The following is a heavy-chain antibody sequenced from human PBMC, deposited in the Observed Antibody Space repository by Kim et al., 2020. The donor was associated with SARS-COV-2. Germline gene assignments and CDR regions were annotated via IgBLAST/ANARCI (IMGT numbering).Heavy chain of an antibody. J-gene: IGHJ4*02. CDR2: IWYDGSNK. D-gene: IGHD3-22*01. CDR3: ARDLGAYYDSSGYADY. Sequence: GGFLRLSCAASGFTFSSYGMHWVRQAPGKGLEWVAVIWYDGSNKYYADSVKGRFTISRDNSKNTLYLQMNSLRAEDTAVYYCARDLGAYYDSSGYADYWGQGTLVTVSS. CDR1: GFTFSSYG. V-gene: IGHV3-33*01.